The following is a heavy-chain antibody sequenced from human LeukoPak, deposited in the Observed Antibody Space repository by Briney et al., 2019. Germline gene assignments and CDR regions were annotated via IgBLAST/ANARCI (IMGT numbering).Heavy chain of an antibody. D-gene: IGHD6-19*01. Sequence: GEFLKISCKGSGYSFTSYWIGWVRQMPGKGLEWMGIIYPGDSDTRYSPSFQGQVTISADKSISTAYLQWSSLKASDTAMYYCARQIAVADYYMDVWGKGTTVTVSS. V-gene: IGHV5-51*01. CDR3: ARQIAVADYYMDV. J-gene: IGHJ6*03. CDR1: GYSFTSYW. CDR2: IYPGDSDT.